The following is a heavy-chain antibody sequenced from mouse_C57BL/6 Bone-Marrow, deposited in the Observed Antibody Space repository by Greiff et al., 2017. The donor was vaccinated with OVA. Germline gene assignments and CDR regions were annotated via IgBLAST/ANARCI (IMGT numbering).Heavy chain of an antibody. D-gene: IGHD1-1*01. CDR3: ARHYYGSSYY. CDR1: GFTFSSYG. J-gene: IGHJ2*01. V-gene: IGHV5-6*01. CDR2: ISSGGSYT. Sequence: EVKLVESGGDLVKPGGSLKLSCAASGFTFSSYGMSWVRQTPDKRLEWVATISSGGSYTYYPDSVKGRFTISRDNAKNTLYLQIGRLQSEDTAMYYCARHYYGSSYYWGQGTTLTVSS.